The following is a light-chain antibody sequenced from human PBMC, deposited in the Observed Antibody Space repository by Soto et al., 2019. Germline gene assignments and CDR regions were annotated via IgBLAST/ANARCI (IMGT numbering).Light chain of an antibody. CDR1: SGDICSYHY. CDR3: SSYTTNATRV. J-gene: IGLJ1*01. V-gene: IGLV2-14*01. Sequence: QSVLTQPTSVSGSPGPSVTISCTGTSGDICSYHYVSWYQQHPGKAPKLMIYQVSNRPSGVSNRFSGSKSGTTASLTISGLQAEDEADYYFSSYTTNATRVFGTGTKLTVL. CDR2: QVS.